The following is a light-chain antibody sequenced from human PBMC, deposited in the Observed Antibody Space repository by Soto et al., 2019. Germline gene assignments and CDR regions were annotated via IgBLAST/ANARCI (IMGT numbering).Light chain of an antibody. CDR3: QSYDSSLSGSV. CDR2: GNS. J-gene: IGLJ2*01. CDR1: SSNIGAGYD. V-gene: IGLV1-40*01. Sequence: QSVLTQPHSVSGAPGQRVTISCTGSSSNIGAGYDVHWYQQLPGTAPKVLIYGNSNRPSGVPDRFSGSKSGTSASLAINGLQAEDEADYYCQSYDSSLSGSVFGGGTKLTVL.